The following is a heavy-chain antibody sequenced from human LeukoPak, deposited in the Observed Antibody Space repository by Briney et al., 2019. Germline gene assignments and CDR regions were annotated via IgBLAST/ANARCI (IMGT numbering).Heavy chain of an antibody. Sequence: GGSLRLSCAASGFIFSNYSIHWVRQAPGKGLEWVAVISYDGSKKSYADSVKGRFTISRDNSKNTLYVQMNSLRAEDTAVYYCARGAHKRDDYGGFFDYWGQGTLVTVSS. CDR2: ISYDGSKK. CDR3: ARGAHKRDDYGGFFDY. V-gene: IGHV3-30*04. J-gene: IGHJ4*02. CDR1: GFIFSNYS. D-gene: IGHD4-23*01.